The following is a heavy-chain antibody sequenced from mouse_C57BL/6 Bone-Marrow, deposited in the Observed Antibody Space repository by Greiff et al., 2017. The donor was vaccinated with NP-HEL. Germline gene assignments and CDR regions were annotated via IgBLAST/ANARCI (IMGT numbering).Heavy chain of an antibody. V-gene: IGHV1-55*01. D-gene: IGHD2-4*01. CDR1: GYTFTSYW. Sequence: QVHVKQPGAELVKPGASVKMSCKASGYTFTSYWITWVKQRPGQGLEWIGDIYPGSGSTNYNEKFKSKATLTVDTSSSTAYMQLSSLTSEDSAVYYCARRDDYDGFAYWGQGTLVTVSA. CDR2: IYPGSGST. CDR3: ARRDDYDGFAY. J-gene: IGHJ3*01.